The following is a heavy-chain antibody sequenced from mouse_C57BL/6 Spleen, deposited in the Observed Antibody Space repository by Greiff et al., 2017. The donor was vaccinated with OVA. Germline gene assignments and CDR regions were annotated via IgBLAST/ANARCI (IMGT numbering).Heavy chain of an antibody. D-gene: IGHD4-1*01. V-gene: IGHV1-22*01. CDR3: ARKLSYAMDY. J-gene: IGHJ4*01. CDR1: GYTFTDYN. CDR2: INPNNGGT. Sequence: EVQRVESGPELVKPGASVKMSCKASGYTFTDYNMHWVKQSHGKSLEWIGYINPNNGGTSYNQKFKGKATLTVNKSSSTAYMELRSLTSEDSAVYYCARKLSYAMDYWGQGTSVTVSS.